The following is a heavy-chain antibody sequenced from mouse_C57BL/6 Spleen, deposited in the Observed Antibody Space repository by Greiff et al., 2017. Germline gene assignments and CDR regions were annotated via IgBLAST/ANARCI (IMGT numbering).Heavy chain of an antibody. J-gene: IGHJ2*01. CDR3: ARSRAEENYFDY. CDR1: GYTFTSYW. D-gene: IGHD3-3*01. CDR2: IDPSDSYT. V-gene: IGHV1-59*01. Sequence: QVQLQQPGAELVRPGTSVTLSCKASGYTFTSYWMHWVKQRPGQGLEWIGVIDPSDSYTNYNQKFKGKATLTVDTSSSTAYMQLSSLTSEDSAVYYCARSRAEENYFDYWGQGTTLTVSS.